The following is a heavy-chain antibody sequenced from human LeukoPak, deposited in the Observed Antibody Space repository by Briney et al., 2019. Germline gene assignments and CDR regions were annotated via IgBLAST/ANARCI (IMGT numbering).Heavy chain of an antibody. Sequence: SETLSLTCTVSGGSISSYYWSWIRQPAGKGLEWIGRLYTSGTTNYNPSLKSRVTMSVDMSKNQVSLKLNSVTAADTAIYYCARGTRWDTDYWGQGTLVTVSS. CDR1: GGSISSYY. V-gene: IGHV4-4*07. J-gene: IGHJ4*02. CDR2: LYTSGTT. D-gene: IGHD5-18*01. CDR3: ARGTRWDTDY.